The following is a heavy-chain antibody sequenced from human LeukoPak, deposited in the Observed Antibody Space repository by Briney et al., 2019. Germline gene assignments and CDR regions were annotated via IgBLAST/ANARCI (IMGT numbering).Heavy chain of an antibody. CDR1: GFIFSNAR. D-gene: IGHD3-22*01. Sequence: PGGSLRLSCAASGFIFSNARMNWVRQAPGKGLEWVGHIKSKTAGGTTDYAAPVKGRFTISRDDSKNTLYLQMNSLKTEVTAIYYCFDYDNSGPRDYWGQGTLVTVSS. J-gene: IGHJ4*02. CDR2: IKSKTAGGTT. CDR3: FDYDNSGPRDY. V-gene: IGHV3-15*01.